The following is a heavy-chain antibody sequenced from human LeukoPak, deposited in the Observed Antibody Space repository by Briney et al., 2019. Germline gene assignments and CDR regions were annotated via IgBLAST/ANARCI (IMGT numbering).Heavy chain of an antibody. D-gene: IGHD6-6*01. CDR2: IYTSGST. CDR3: ASQIAAYFDY. CDR1: GGSISSGSYY. J-gene: IGHJ4*02. V-gene: IGHV4-61*02. Sequence: PSETLSLTCTVSGGSISSGSYYWSWIRQPAGKGLEWIGRIYTSGSTNYNPSLKSRVTISVDTSKNQFSLKLSSVTAADTAVYYCASQIAAYFDYWGQGTLVTVSS.